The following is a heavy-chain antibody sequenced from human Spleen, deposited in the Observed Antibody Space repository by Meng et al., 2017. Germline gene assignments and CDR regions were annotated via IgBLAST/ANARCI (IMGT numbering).Heavy chain of an antibody. D-gene: IGHD6-13*01. CDR3: ARGFVGYSSSWYVFYYYGMDV. J-gene: IGHJ6*02. V-gene: IGHV1-2*02. CDR2: INPNSGGT. Sequence: ASVKVSCKASGYTFTGYYMHWVRQAPGQGLEWMGWINPNSGGTNYAQKFQGRVTMTRDTSISTAYMELSRLRSDDTAVYYCARGFVGYSSSWYVFYYYGMDVWGQGTTVTVSS. CDR1: GYTFTGYY.